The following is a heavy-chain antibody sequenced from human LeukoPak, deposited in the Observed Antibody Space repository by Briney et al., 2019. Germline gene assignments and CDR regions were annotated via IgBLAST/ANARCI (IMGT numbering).Heavy chain of an antibody. Sequence: PGGSLRLSCAASGFTSSDHFMTWIRQAPGKGLEWVSYISSGGSTIYYATSVKGRFTISRDNAENSLYLQMNSLRAEDTAVYYCAKGSYASGWYQTFDYWGQGILVTVSS. CDR2: ISSGGSTI. D-gene: IGHD6-19*01. CDR3: AKGSYASGWYQTFDY. J-gene: IGHJ4*02. CDR1: GFTSSDHF. V-gene: IGHV3-11*04.